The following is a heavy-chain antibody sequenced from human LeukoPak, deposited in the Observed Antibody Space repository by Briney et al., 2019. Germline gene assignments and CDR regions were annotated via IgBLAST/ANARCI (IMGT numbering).Heavy chain of an antibody. CDR2: ISAYNGNT. J-gene: IGHJ6*03. V-gene: IGHV1-18*01. Sequence: GASVKVSCMASGYTFTSYGFTWVRQAPGQGLEWMGWISAYNGNTNYAQKLQGRVTMTTDTSTSTAYMELRSLRSDDTAVYYCARSDSSGRYGGYYYYYMDVWGKGTTVTVSS. CDR3: ARSDSSGRYGGYYYYYMDV. D-gene: IGHD6-19*01. CDR1: GYTFTSYG.